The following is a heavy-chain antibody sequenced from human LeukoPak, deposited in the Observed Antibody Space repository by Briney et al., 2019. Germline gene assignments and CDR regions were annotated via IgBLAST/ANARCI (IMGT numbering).Heavy chain of an antibody. Sequence: GGSLRLSCAASGFTFTNYAMHWVRQTPGKGLEWVALISSDGSKNIYADPVKGRFTISRDNSKNTLYLQMNSLRAEDTAVYYCVKGLVQTTMSYSVDYWGQGALVTVSS. J-gene: IGHJ4*02. CDR2: ISSDGSKN. V-gene: IGHV3-30*18. D-gene: IGHD1-1*01. CDR3: VKGLVQTTMSYSVDY. CDR1: GFTFTNYA.